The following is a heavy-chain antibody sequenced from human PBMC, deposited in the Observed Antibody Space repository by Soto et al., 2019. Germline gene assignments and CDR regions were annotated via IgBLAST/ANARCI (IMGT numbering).Heavy chain of an antibody. Sequence: QVQLQESGPGLVKPSETLSLTCTVSGGSISSYYWSWIRQPPGKGLEWIGYIYYSGSTNYNPSLKSRVTISVDTSKNQFSLKLSSVTAADTAVYYCASQSGLYSSSSWYYYYYMDVWGKGTTVTVSS. V-gene: IGHV4-59*01. D-gene: IGHD6-6*01. CDR1: GGSISSYY. CDR3: ASQSGLYSSSSWYYYYYMDV. J-gene: IGHJ6*03. CDR2: IYYSGST.